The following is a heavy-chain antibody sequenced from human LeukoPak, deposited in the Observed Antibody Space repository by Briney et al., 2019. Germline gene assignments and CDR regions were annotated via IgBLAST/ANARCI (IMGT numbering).Heavy chain of an antibody. CDR1: GFTFSSYA. CDR2: ISSTGVST. J-gene: IGHJ5*02. D-gene: IGHD6-13*01. Sequence: GGSLRLSCSASGFTFSSYAMHWVRQAPGKGLEYVSAISSTGVSTHYADSVKGRFTISRDNSKNTLYLRMSSLRAEDTAVYYCVKVEAAAGTRWFDPWGQGTLVTVSS. V-gene: IGHV3-64D*06. CDR3: VKVEAAAGTRWFDP.